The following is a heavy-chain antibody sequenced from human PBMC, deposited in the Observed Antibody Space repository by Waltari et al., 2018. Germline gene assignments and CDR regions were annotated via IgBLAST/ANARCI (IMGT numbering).Heavy chain of an antibody. V-gene: IGHV3-33*01. D-gene: IGHD3-3*01. CDR2: IWYYGSNK. CDR3: ARDLYDCWSGSLDY. CDR1: GFTFSSYG. Sequence: QVQLVESGGGVVQPGRSLRLSCAASGFTFSSYGMPWVRRAPGKGLERVGVIWYYGSNKYYADSVKGRFTISRDNSKNTLYLQMNSLRAEDTAVYYCARDLYDCWSGSLDYWGQGTLVTVSS. J-gene: IGHJ4*02.